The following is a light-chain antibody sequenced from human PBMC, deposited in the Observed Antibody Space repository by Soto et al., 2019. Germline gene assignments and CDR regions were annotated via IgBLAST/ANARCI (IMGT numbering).Light chain of an antibody. V-gene: IGKV3-15*01. Sequence: EIVMTQSPVTLSVSPGERATLSCRASQSVSTNLAWYQQKPGQAPRLLIYGASTRATGIPARFSGSGSGTEFTLAINSLQSEGFAVYWCQQYNTWPPTFGPGTKVDIK. CDR2: GAS. CDR1: QSVSTN. J-gene: IGKJ3*01. CDR3: QQYNTWPPT.